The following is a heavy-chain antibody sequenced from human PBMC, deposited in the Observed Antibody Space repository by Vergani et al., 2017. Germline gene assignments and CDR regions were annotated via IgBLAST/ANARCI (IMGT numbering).Heavy chain of an antibody. D-gene: IGHD3-3*01. CDR3: AKGIRYYDFWSGPVYYYYYMDV. CDR2: IKSKADGGTT. Sequence: EVQLVESGGGLVKPGGSLRLSCAASGFTFSNAWMSWVRQAPGKGLEWVGRIKSKADGGTTDYAAPVKGRFTISRDNSKNTLYLQMNSLRAEDTAVYYCAKGIRYYDFWSGPVYYYYYMDVWGKGTTVTVSS. J-gene: IGHJ6*03. CDR1: GFTFSNAW. V-gene: IGHV3-15*01.